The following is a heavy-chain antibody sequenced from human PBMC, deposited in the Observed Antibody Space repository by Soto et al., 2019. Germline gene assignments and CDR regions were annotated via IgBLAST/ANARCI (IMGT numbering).Heavy chain of an antibody. V-gene: IGHV4-34*01. CDR1: GGSFSGYY. CDR2: INHSGNT. D-gene: IGHD6-6*01. J-gene: IGHJ4*02. Sequence: SETLSLTCAVYGGSFSGYYWSWIRQPPGTGLEWIGEINHSGNTNYNPSLKSRVTISVDTSKNQFSLKLSSVTAAATAVYYCARTIAARSGGFDYWGQGTLVTVSS. CDR3: ARTIAARSGGFDY.